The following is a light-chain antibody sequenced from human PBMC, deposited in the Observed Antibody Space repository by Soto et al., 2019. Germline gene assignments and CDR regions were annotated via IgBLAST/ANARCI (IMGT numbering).Light chain of an antibody. V-gene: IGLV2-14*01. J-gene: IGLJ2*01. CDR3: SSYSSSSTLVV. Sequence: QSALTQPASVSGSPGQSITISCTGTSSDVGGHNYVSWYQQFPGKAPKLMIYDVSDRPSGVSNRFSVSKSGNTASLTISGLQAEDEADYYCSSYSSSSTLVVFGGGTKLTVL. CDR2: DVS. CDR1: SSDVGGHNY.